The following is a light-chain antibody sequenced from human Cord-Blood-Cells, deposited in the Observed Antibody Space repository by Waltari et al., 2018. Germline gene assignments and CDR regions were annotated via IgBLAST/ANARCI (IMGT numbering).Light chain of an antibody. Sequence: QSALTQPASVSGSPGQSITISSTGTSSDVGGYNYVSWYQQHPGKAPKLMIYDVSTRPSGVSNRFSGSKSGNTASLTISGLQAEDEADYYCSSYTSSSTWVFGGGTKLTVL. V-gene: IGLV2-14*01. CDR2: DVS. CDR3: SSYTSSSTWV. CDR1: SSDVGGYNY. J-gene: IGLJ3*02.